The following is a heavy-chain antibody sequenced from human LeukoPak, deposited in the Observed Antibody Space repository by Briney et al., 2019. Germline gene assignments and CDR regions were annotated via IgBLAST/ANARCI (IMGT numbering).Heavy chain of an antibody. CDR1: GFPFSSFA. V-gene: IGHV3-30*02. Sequence: GGPLGLSCAASGFPFSSFAMHWVRQAQGKTLEWVSFIRYDGDQKFYADSVNGRFTVSRDNSKNTVYLGMNSLTTEDTAVYYCAKDQAGAWGQGTLVIVSS. CDR2: IRYDGDQK. D-gene: IGHD6-13*01. CDR3: AKDQAGA. J-gene: IGHJ5*02.